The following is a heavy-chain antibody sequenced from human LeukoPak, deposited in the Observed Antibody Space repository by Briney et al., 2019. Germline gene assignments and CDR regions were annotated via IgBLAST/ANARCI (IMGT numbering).Heavy chain of an antibody. CDR1: GYSFTSYW. Sequence: GESLKISCKGSGYSFTSYWIGWVRQMPGKGLEWMGIIYPGDSDTRYSPSFQGQVTISADKSISTAYLQWSSLKASDTAMYYCARPCSSTSCYDAFDIWGQGTMVTVPS. J-gene: IGHJ3*02. CDR3: ARPCSSTSCYDAFDI. CDR2: IYPGDSDT. D-gene: IGHD2-2*01. V-gene: IGHV5-51*01.